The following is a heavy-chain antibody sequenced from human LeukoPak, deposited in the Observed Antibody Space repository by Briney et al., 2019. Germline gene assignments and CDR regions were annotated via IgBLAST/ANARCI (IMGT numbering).Heavy chain of an antibody. V-gene: IGHV1-2*02. CDR1: GYTFTGYY. Sequence: ASVKVSCKASGYTFTGYYMHWVRQAPGQGLEWMGWINPNSGGTNYAQKFQGSVTMTRDTSISTAYMELSRLRSDDTAVYYCARGASGVYTVTTSWFDPWGQGTLVTVSS. CDR2: INPNSGGT. J-gene: IGHJ5*02. D-gene: IGHD4-17*01. CDR3: ARGASGVYTVTTSWFDP.